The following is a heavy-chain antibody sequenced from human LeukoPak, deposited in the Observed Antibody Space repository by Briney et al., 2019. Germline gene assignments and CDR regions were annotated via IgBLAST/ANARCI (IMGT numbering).Heavy chain of an antibody. J-gene: IGHJ4*02. CDR1: GFSFRSFG. CDR3: AQVYSSTWYLGH. V-gene: IGHV3-23*01. Sequence: GGSLRLSCAASGFSFRSFGMSWVRQAPGQGLEWVSTISAGGSNTFYADSVKDRFTISGDTSRNTLYLQMNALRAEDTAVYYCAQVYSSTWYLGHWGQGTLVTVSS. CDR2: ISAGGSNT. D-gene: IGHD6-13*01.